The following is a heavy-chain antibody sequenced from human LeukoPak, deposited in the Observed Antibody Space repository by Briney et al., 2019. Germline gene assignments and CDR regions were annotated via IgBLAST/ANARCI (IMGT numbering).Heavy chain of an antibody. V-gene: IGHV3-30*15. CDR2: TSYDGNKK. J-gene: IGHJ4*02. CDR3: ARDLGGIAVAGPDY. CDR1: GFTLTYYA. Sequence: GRSLRLSCAASGFTLTYYAMHWVRQAPGKGLEWVAVTSYDGNKKYYADSVKGRFTISRDSSKNTLYLQMSSLRSEDTAVYYCARDLGGIAVAGPDYWGQGTLVTVSS. D-gene: IGHD6-19*01.